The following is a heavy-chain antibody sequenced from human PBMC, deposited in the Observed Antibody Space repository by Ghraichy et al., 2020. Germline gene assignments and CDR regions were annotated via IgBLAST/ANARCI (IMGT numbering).Heavy chain of an antibody. V-gene: IGHV3-48*02. D-gene: IGHD5-12*01. CDR3: ARSFGYGSPDKDAFDI. CDR2: IRGSSGPT. CDR1: GFNFIDYS. J-gene: IGHJ3*02. Sequence: GGSLRLSCAASGFNFIDYSMNWVRQAPGKGLEWLSYIRGSSGPTYYAKSVKGRFTISRDNGKNSLYLQMNSLRDEDTAVYYCARSFGYGSPDKDAFDIWGQGTMVTVSS.